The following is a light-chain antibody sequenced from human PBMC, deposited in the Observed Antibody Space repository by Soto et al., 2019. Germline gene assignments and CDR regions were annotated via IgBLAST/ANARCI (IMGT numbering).Light chain of an antibody. J-gene: IGKJ5*01. CDR2: DAS. CDR1: QNINNY. Sequence: DVQVPQSPYYLSASVGEGVPIICQASQNINNYLNWYQQKPGRAPKLLIYDASNLEAGVPSRFRGSGSGTDFTFTISRLQPEDIAAYYCQQYENLPTFGQGTRLEI. V-gene: IGKV1-33*01. CDR3: QQYENLPT.